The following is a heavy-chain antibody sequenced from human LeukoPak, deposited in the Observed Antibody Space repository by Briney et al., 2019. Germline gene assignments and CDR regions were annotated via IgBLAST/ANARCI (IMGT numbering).Heavy chain of an antibody. CDR2: IYYSGST. CDR3: ARTESSSWYSYYYYYYMDV. D-gene: IGHD6-13*01. CDR1: GGSVSSYY. Sequence: SETLSLTCTASGGSVSSYYWSWIRQPPGKGLEWIGYIYYSGSTNYNPSLKSRVTITVDTSKNQYSLKLSSVTAADTAVYYCARTESSSWYSYYYYYYMDVWGKGTTVTVSS. J-gene: IGHJ6*03. V-gene: IGHV4-59*02.